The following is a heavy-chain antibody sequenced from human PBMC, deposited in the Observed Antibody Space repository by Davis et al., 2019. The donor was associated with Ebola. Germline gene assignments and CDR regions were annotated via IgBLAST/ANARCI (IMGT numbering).Heavy chain of an antibody. V-gene: IGHV4-4*02. J-gene: IGHJ4*02. Sequence: MPSETLSLTCAVSGGSISSSNWWSWVRQPPGKGLEWIGEIYHSGSTNYNPSLKSRVTISVDTSKNQFSLKLSSVTAADTAVYYCARGAVAGLPFDYWGQGTLVTVSS. CDR2: IYHSGST. CDR1: GGSISSSNW. D-gene: IGHD6-19*01. CDR3: ARGAVAGLPFDY.